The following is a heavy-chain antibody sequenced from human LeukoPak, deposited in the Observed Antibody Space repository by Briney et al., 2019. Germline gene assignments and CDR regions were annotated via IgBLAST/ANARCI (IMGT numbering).Heavy chain of an antibody. Sequence: PGGSLRLSCAASGFTFSSYWMNWVRQAPGKGLVWVSSISGSGSTTYYADSVKGRFTISRDNSNNTLFLQMNSLRGDDTAVYYCAKGVYGSGSSANWPLDYWGQGALVTVSS. CDR3: AKGVYGSGSSANWPLDY. V-gene: IGHV3-23*01. J-gene: IGHJ4*02. CDR1: GFTFSSYW. D-gene: IGHD3-10*01. CDR2: ISGSGSTT.